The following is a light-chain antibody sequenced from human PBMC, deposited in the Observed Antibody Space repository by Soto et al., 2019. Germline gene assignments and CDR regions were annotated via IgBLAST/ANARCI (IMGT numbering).Light chain of an antibody. CDR2: WAS. V-gene: IGKV4-1*01. J-gene: IGKJ4*01. CDR3: QQYYRSPLS. CDR1: QSVLYSLNNRNH. Sequence: DIVMTQSPDSLAVSLGERATLNCKSSQSVLYSLNNRNHLAWYQKKPGKPPRLLVYWASTRESGVPDRFSGSGSETDFSLTISSLQAEDVAVYYCQQYYRSPLSFGGGTRVEIK.